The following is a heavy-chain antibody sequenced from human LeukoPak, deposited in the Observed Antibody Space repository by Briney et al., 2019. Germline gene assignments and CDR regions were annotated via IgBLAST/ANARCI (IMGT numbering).Heavy chain of an antibody. D-gene: IGHD1-26*01. CDR3: AKFSGSYRWGFDY. CDR1: GFTFSSYG. V-gene: IGHV3-30*18. CDR2: ISYDGSNK. J-gene: IGHJ4*02. Sequence: QPGGSLRLSCAASGFTFSSYGMHWVRQAPGKGLEWVAVISYDGSNKYYAGSVKGRFTISRDNSKNTLYLQMNSLRAEDTAVYYCAKFSGSYRWGFDYWGQGTLVTVSS.